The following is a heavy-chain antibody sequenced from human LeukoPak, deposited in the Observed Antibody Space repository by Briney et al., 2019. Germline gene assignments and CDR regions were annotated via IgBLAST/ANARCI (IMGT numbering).Heavy chain of an antibody. Sequence: PSETLSLTCTVSGGSIFSYYWNWIRQPPGKGLEWIGRIRSKTDGGTTDYAAPVKDRFTISRDDSKSTLYLQMNSLKTEDTAVYYCSTDLRWELQVVYGGKGTLVTVSS. CDR3: STDLRWELQVVY. D-gene: IGHD4-23*01. CDR1: GGSIFSYY. J-gene: IGHJ4*02. V-gene: IGHV3-15*07. CDR2: IRSKTDGGTT.